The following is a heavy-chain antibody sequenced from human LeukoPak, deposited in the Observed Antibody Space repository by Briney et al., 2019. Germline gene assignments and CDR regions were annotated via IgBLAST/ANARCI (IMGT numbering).Heavy chain of an antibody. V-gene: IGHV4-61*01. CDR2: IYYSGST. CDR1: GGSLSSGSYY. J-gene: IGHJ6*03. CDR3: ASPRYYYRHYYMDV. Sequence: SETLSLTCTVSGGSLSSGSYYWSWIRQPPGKGLGWIGYIYYSGSTNYNPSLKSRVTISIDTSKNQFSLKLSSVTAADTAVYYCASPRYYYRHYYMDVWGKGTTVTISS. D-gene: IGHD3-16*02.